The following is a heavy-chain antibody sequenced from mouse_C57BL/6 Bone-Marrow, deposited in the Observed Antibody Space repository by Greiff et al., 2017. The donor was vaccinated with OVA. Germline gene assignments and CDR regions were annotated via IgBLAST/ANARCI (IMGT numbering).Heavy chain of an antibody. J-gene: IGHJ3*01. CDR1: GYSITSDY. Sequence: EVQLQESGPGLAKPSQTLSLTCSVTGYSITSDYWNWIRKFPGNKLEYIGYISYSGSTYSYPSLKSRISITRDTSKNQYYLQLNCVTTEDTATYYCANSYDGSGGFAYWGQGTLVTVSA. V-gene: IGHV3-8*01. CDR3: ANSYDGSGGFAY. D-gene: IGHD1-1*02. CDR2: ISYSGST.